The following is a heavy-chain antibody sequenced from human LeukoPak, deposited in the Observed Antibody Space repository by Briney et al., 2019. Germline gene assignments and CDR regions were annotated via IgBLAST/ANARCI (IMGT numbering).Heavy chain of an antibody. CDR1: GFTFSSYA. CDR2: ISGSGGST. Sequence: GGSLRLSCAASGFTFSSYAMSWVRQAPGEGLEWVSAISGSGGSTYYADSLKGRFTISRDNSKNTLYLQMNSLRAEDTAVYYCAKCRVTLYYYYYMDVWGKGTTVTVSS. D-gene: IGHD2-21*02. J-gene: IGHJ6*03. V-gene: IGHV3-23*01. CDR3: AKCRVTLYYYYYMDV.